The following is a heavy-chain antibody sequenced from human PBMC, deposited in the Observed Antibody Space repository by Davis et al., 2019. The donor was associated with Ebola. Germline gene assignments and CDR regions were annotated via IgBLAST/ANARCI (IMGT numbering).Heavy chain of an antibody. V-gene: IGHV3-33*01. CDR3: ARDPAEDDFTGWFDP. D-gene: IGHD3-3*01. Sequence: GESLKISCAASGFTFSSYGMHWVRQAPGKGLEWVAVIWYDGSNKYYADSVKGRFTISRDNSKNTLYLQMNSLRAEDTAVYYCARDPAEDDFTGWFDPWGQGTLVTVSS. CDR1: GFTFSSYG. CDR2: IWYDGSNK. J-gene: IGHJ5*02.